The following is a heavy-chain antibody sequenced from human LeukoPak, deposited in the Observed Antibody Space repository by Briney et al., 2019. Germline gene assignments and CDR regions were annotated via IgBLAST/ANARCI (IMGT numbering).Heavy chain of an antibody. V-gene: IGHV4-59*01. Sequence: SETLSLTCTVSGGSISSYYWSWIRQPPGKGLEWIGDIYYSGSTNYNPSLKSRVTISVDTSKNQFSLKLSSVTAADTAVYYCARTTEGGYTYDYFYYYYMDVWGKGTTVTISS. CDR1: GGSISSYY. D-gene: IGHD5-18*01. J-gene: IGHJ6*03. CDR3: ARTTEGGYTYDYFYYYYMDV. CDR2: IYYSGST.